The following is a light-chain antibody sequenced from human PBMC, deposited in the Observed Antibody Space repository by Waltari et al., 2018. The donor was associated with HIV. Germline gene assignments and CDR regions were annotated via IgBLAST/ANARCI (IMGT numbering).Light chain of an antibody. Sequence: QSALTQPPSASGSPGQSVTISCTGSSSDIGAYDFFPWYQQHPGEAPKLVIFEVNKRPSGVPNRFLGSKSGNTASLTVSGLQAEDEAVYFCSSYADSDTLGVFGGGTKLTVL. CDR2: EVN. J-gene: IGLJ3*02. V-gene: IGLV2-8*01. CDR1: SSDIGAYDF. CDR3: SSYADSDTLGV.